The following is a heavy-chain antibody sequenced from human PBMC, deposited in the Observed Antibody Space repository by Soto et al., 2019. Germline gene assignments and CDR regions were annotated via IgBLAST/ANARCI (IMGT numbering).Heavy chain of an antibody. CDR2: IIPILGIA. D-gene: IGHD3-10*01. V-gene: IGHV1-69*04. Sequence: GASVKVSCKASGGTFSSYTISWVRQAPGQGLEWMGRIIPILGIASYAQKFQGRVTITADNSKNTLYLEVNSLRVEDTAMYYCARDFYGSGSPTSTRLGMSDNWGQGTLVTVSS. CDR1: GGTFSSYT. CDR3: ARDFYGSGSPTSTRLGMSDN. J-gene: IGHJ4*02.